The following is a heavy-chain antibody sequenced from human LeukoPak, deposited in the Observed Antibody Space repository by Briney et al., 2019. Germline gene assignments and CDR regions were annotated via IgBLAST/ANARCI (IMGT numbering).Heavy chain of an antibody. V-gene: IGHV3-48*04. Sequence: PGGSLRLSCTASGFTFNDYSMSWVRQAPGKGLEWVSYISSRGSPIYYADSVKGRFTISRDNAKNSLYLQMNSLRAEDTALYYCAKGHQLHSSSWYIDWFDPWGQGTLVTVSS. CDR3: AKGHQLHSSSWYIDWFDP. D-gene: IGHD6-13*01. CDR1: GFTFNDYS. J-gene: IGHJ5*02. CDR2: ISSRGSPI.